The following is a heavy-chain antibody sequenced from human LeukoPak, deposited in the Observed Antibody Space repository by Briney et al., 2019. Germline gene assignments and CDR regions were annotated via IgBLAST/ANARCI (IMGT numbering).Heavy chain of an antibody. CDR2: IYPGDSDT. J-gene: IGHJ6*04. CDR3: ARHAYYSNLDYGMDV. V-gene: IGHV5-51*01. D-gene: IGHD4-11*01. CDR1: GYSFTSYW. Sequence: GESLKISCKGSGYSFTSYWIGWVRQMPGKGLEWMGIIYPGDSDTRYSPSFQGQVTISADKSISTAYLQWSSLKASGTAMYYCARHAYYSNLDYGMDVWGKGTTVTVSS.